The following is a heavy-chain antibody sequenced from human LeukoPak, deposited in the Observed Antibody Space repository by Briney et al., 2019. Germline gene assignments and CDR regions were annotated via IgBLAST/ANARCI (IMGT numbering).Heavy chain of an antibody. Sequence: PSETLSLTXAVYGGSFSGYYWSWIRQPPGKGVEWIGEINHSGSTNYNPSLKSRVTISVDTSKNQFSLKLSSVTAADTAVYYCARGYYYDSSGCDYWGQGTLVTVSS. CDR3: ARGYYYDSSGCDY. D-gene: IGHD3-22*01. CDR2: INHSGST. J-gene: IGHJ4*02. CDR1: GGSFSGYY. V-gene: IGHV4-34*01.